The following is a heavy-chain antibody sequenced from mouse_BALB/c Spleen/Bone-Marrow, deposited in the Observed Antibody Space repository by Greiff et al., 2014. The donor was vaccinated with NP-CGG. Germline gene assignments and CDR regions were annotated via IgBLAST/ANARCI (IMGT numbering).Heavy chain of an antibody. V-gene: IGHV1-76*01. CDR3: ARTSNPAMDY. Sequence: QVQLKQSGAELVRPGASVKLSCKTSGYIFTSYWIHWIKQRSGQGLEWIARIYPGTDSTYYNEKFKGKATLTADKSSNTASMQLGSLKSEDSAVYFCARTSNPAMDYWGQGTSVTVSS. CDR2: IYPGTDST. J-gene: IGHJ4*01. D-gene: IGHD2-5*01. CDR1: GYIFTSYW.